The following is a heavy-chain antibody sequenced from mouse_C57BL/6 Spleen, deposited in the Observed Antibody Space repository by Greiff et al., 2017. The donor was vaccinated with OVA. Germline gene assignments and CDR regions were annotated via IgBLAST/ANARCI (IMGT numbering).Heavy chain of an antibody. CDR2: IDPENGDT. J-gene: IGHJ2*01. CDR1: GFNIKDDY. D-gene: IGHD2-3*01. Sequence: EVQGVESGAELVRPGASVKLSCTASGFNIKDDYMHWVKQRPEQGLEWIGWIDPENGDTEYASKFQGKATITADTSSNTAYLQLSSLTSEDTAVYYCTTRGYDGYYVVFDYWGQGTTLTVSS. CDR3: TTRGYDGYYVVFDY. V-gene: IGHV14-4*01.